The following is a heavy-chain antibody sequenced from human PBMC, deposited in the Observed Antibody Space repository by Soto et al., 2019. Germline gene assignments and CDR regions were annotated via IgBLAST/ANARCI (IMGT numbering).Heavy chain of an antibody. V-gene: IGHV3-15*07. CDR2: IKSKTDGGTT. CDR1: GFTFSNAW. D-gene: IGHD2-2*01. CDR3: TTVSDCSSTSCYFFLNYYYYGMDV. Sequence: VGSLRLSCAASGFTFSNAWMNWVRQAPGKGLEWVGRIKSKTDGGTTDYAAPVKGRFTISRDDSKNTLYLQMNSLKTEDTAVYYCTTVSDCSSTSCYFFLNYYYYGMDVWGQGTTVTVSS. J-gene: IGHJ6*02.